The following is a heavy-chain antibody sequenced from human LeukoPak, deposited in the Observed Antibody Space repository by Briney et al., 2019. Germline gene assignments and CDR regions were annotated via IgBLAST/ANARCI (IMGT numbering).Heavy chain of an antibody. CDR2: ISYDGSNK. CDR3: ARVRLYDFSSIDY. Sequence: PGGSLRLSCAASGFTFSSYAMHWVRQAPGKGLEWVAVISYDGSNKYYADSVKGRFTISRDNSKNTLYLQMNSLRAEDTAVYYCARVRLYDFSSIDYWGQGTLVTVSS. CDR1: GFTFSSYA. V-gene: IGHV3-30-3*01. D-gene: IGHD3-3*01. J-gene: IGHJ4*02.